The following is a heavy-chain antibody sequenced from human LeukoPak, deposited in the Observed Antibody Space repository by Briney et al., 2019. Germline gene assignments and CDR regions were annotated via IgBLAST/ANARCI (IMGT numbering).Heavy chain of an antibody. CDR2: ISSDGTA. J-gene: IGHJ4*02. CDR1: GGSINTATFD. D-gene: IGHD1-26*01. Sequence: PSETLSLTCAVSGGSINTATFDWGWIRQAPGRDFEWMATISSDGTAYYNPSLMSRVTISIDTSMNQFSLDLTSVTAADTGLFYCARFKGGTGFDYWGQGILVIVSS. CDR3: ARFKGGTGFDY. V-gene: IGHV4-39*01.